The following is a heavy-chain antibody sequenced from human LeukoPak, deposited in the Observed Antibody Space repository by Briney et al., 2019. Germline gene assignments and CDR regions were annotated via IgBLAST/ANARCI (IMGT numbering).Heavy chain of an antibody. J-gene: IGHJ4*02. V-gene: IGHV4-59*08. CDR2: IYYSGGT. Sequence: PSETLSLTCTVSGGSVSRYYWSWIRQPPGKGLEWIGYIYYSGGTNYNPSLKSRVTISVDTSKNQFSLKLSSVTAADTAVYYCARHGSYSSSPGFDYWGQGTLVTVSS. CDR1: GGSVSRYY. D-gene: IGHD6-6*01. CDR3: ARHGSYSSSPGFDY.